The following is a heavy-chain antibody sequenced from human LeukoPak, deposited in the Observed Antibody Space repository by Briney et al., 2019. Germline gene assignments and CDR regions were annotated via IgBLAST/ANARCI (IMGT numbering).Heavy chain of an antibody. D-gene: IGHD1-20*01. J-gene: IGHJ4*02. CDR1: GFTFSTYG. Sequence: GRSLRLSCAASGFTFSTYGMHWVRQAPGKGLEWVAVVWYDGSNIHYVDSVKGRFTISRDNSKSTLYLQMNSLTAEDTAVYYCARDLGYNWNDHFDYWGQGTLVTVSS. CDR3: ARDLGYNWNDHFDY. V-gene: IGHV3-33*01. CDR2: VWYDGSNI.